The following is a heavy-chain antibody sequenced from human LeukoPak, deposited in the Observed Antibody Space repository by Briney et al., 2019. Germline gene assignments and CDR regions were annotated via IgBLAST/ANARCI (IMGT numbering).Heavy chain of an antibody. D-gene: IGHD1-14*01. CDR1: AGSISSHY. J-gene: IGHJ4*02. Sequence: APETLSLTCTVSAGSISSHYWSWIRQPPGKGLEWIGYIYYSGGTNYNPSLKSRVTISLDTSKNQFSLKLYSVTAADTAVYYCARNRDYWGQGTLVTVSS. CDR2: IYYSGGT. V-gene: IGHV4-59*11. CDR3: ARNRDY.